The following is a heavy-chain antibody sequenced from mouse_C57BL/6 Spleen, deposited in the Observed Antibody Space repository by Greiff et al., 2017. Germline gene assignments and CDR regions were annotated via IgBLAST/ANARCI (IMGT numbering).Heavy chain of an antibody. Sequence: QVQLQQSGAELVKPGASVKISCKASGYAFSSYWMNWVKQRPGKGLEWIGQIYPGDGDTNYNGKFKGKATLTADKSSSTAYMELRSLTSEDSAVYFCARGGYDYYYAMDYWGQGTTLTVSS. J-gene: IGHJ2*01. CDR2: IYPGDGDT. V-gene: IGHV1-80*01. CDR3: ARGGYDYYYAMDY. CDR1: GYAFSSYW. D-gene: IGHD1-1*02.